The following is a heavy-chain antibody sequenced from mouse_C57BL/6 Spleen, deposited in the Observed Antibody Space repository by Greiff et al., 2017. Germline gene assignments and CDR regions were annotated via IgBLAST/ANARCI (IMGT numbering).Heavy chain of an antibody. Sequence: QVQLQQSGPELVKPGASVKISCKASGYAFSSSWMNWVKQRPGKGLEWIGRIYPGDGDTTYNGKFKGKATLTADKSSSTAYMQLSSLTSEDSAVYFCARCYYGSSYLYAMDYWGQGTSVTVSS. V-gene: IGHV1-82*01. CDR1: GYAFSSSW. CDR2: IYPGDGDT. J-gene: IGHJ4*01. CDR3: ARCYYGSSYLYAMDY. D-gene: IGHD1-1*01.